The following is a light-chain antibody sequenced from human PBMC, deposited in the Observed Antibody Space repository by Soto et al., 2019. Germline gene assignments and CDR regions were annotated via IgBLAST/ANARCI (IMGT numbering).Light chain of an antibody. CDR2: GAS. V-gene: IGKV3-20*01. J-gene: IGKJ5*01. CDR3: QQYGNSPIT. CDR1: QSVSSNY. Sequence: EIVLTQSPGTLSLSPGERATLSCRASQSVSSNYLAWYQQKPGQAPRLLILGASTRATGVPDRFSGSGSGTDFTLTISRLEPADFAVYFCQQYGNSPITFGQGTRLEI.